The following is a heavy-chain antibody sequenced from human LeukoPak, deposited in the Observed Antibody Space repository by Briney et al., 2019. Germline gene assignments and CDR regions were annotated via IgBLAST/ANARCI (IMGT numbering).Heavy chain of an antibody. V-gene: IGHV3-64*01. J-gene: IGHJ4*02. CDR2: ISGNGDST. D-gene: IGHD1-14*01. Sequence: GGSLRLSCAASGFVFNSHPMHWVRQAPGKGLECVSAISGNGDSTYYANSVKGRFTISRDNSRNTLYLQMGSLRAEDTALYYCAREEPAGLIDYWGQGSLVTVSS. CDR3: AREEPAGLIDY. CDR1: GFVFNSHP.